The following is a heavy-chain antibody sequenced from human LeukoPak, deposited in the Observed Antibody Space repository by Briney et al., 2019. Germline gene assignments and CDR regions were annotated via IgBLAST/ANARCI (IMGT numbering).Heavy chain of an antibody. D-gene: IGHD6-13*01. V-gene: IGHV1-2*02. CDR3: ARVRSGYSSSFIGFDP. J-gene: IGHJ5*02. Sequence: ASVKVSCKASGYTFTGYYMHWVRQAPGQGLEWMGWINPNSGGTNYAQKFQGRATMTRDTSISTAYMELSRLRSDDTAVYYCARVRSGYSSSFIGFDPWGQGTLVTVSS. CDR2: INPNSGGT. CDR1: GYTFTGYY.